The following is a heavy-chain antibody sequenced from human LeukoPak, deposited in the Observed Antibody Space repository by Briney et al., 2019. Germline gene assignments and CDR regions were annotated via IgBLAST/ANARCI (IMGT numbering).Heavy chain of an antibody. J-gene: IGHJ5*02. V-gene: IGHV4-4*07. CDR1: GGSISSYY. D-gene: IGHD3-3*01. CDR3: ARLRFLEWHGNNWFDP. CDR2: IYTSGST. Sequence: PSETLSLTRTVSGGSISSYYWSWIRQPAGKGLEWIGRIYTSGSTNYNPSLKSRVTMSVDTSKNQFSLKLSSVTAADTAVYYCARLRFLEWHGNNWFDPWGQGTLVTVSS.